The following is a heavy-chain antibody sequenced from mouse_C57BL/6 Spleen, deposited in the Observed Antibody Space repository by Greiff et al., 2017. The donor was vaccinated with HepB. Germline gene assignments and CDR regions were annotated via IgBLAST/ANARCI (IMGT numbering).Heavy chain of an antibody. Sequence: EVHLVESGGGLVQPGGSLKLSCAASGFTFSDYGMAWVRQAPRKGPEWVAFISNLAYSIYYADTVTGRFTISRENAKNTLYLEMSSLRSEDTAMYYCARQTTVVARYFDVWGTGTTVTVSS. D-gene: IGHD1-1*01. CDR3: ARQTTVVARYFDV. J-gene: IGHJ1*03. CDR2: ISNLAYSI. V-gene: IGHV5-15*01. CDR1: GFTFSDYG.